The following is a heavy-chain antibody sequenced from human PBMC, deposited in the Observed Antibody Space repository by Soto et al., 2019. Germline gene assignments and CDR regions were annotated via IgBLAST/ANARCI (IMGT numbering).Heavy chain of an antibody. CDR1: GGSISSGGYY. D-gene: IGHD3-9*01. CDR3: ARSQYYDILTGSNWFDP. J-gene: IGHJ5*02. Sequence: SETLSLTCTVSGGSISSGGYYWSWIRQHPGKGLEWIGYIYYSGSTYYNPSLKSRVTISVDTSKNQFSLKLSSVTAADTAVYYCARSQYYDILTGSNWFDPWGQGTLVTVSS. V-gene: IGHV4-31*03. CDR2: IYYSGST.